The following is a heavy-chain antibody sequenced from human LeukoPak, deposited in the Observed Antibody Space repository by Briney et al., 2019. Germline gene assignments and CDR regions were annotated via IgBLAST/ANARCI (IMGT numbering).Heavy chain of an antibody. J-gene: IGHJ3*02. D-gene: IGHD2-2*01. V-gene: IGHV4-59*08. CDR1: TDSISSFY. CDR2: IYYSGSA. CDR3: ARGSHQGFDI. Sequence: SETLSLTCTVSTDSISSFYWSWIRQPPGKGLEWIGYIYYSGSANYNPSLKSRVTISVDTSKNQFSLKLSSVTAADTAVYYCARGSHQGFDIWGQGTMVTVSS.